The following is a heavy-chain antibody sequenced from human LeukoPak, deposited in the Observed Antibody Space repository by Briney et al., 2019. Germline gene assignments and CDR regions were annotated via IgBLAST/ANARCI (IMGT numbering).Heavy chain of an antibody. CDR2: ISGSGGST. Sequence: GGSLRLSCAATGFTFSSYAMSWVRQAPGKGLEWVSVISGSGGSTYYADSVKGRFTISRDNSKNTLYLQMNSLRAEDTAVYYCARGRRGDYVWMRYGMDVWGQGTTVTVSS. D-gene: IGHD4-17*01. J-gene: IGHJ6*02. CDR1: GFTFSSYA. V-gene: IGHV3-23*01. CDR3: ARGRRGDYVWMRYGMDV.